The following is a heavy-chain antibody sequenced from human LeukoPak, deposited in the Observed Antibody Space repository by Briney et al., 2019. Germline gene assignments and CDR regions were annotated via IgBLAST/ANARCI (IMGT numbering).Heavy chain of an antibody. J-gene: IGHJ3*02. CDR1: GGSISSSSYY. V-gene: IGHV4-39*07. D-gene: IGHD2-2*01. CDR2: IYYSGST. CDR3: ASRGVPAANDAFDI. Sequence: SETLSLSCTVSGGSISSSSYYWGWIRQPPGKGLEWIGSIYYSGSTYYNPSLKSRVTISVDTSKNQFSLKLSSVTAADTAVYYCASRGVPAANDAFDIWGQGTMVTVSS.